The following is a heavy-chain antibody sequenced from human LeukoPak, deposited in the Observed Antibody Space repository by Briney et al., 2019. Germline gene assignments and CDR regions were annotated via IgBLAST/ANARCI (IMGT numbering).Heavy chain of an antibody. Sequence: SGTLSLTCTVSGGSVNIHTHYWGWIRQPPGKGLEWIGTIFLSGTTYYNPSLKSRVTISLDTSQNQFSLKLTSVTAADTAVYYCARLPGDYDVLTGFYRAEYFQHWGQGTLVTVSS. V-gene: IGHV4-39*01. D-gene: IGHD3/OR15-3a*01. J-gene: IGHJ1*01. CDR3: ARLPGDYDVLTGFYRAEYFQH. CDR1: GGSVNIHTHY. CDR2: IFLSGTT.